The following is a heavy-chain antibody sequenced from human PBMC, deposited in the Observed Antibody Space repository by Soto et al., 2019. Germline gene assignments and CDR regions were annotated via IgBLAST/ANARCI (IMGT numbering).Heavy chain of an antibody. V-gene: IGHV3-23*01. Sequence: VGSLRLSCAASGFTFSSYAMSWVRQAPGKGLEWVSAISGSGGSTYYADSVKGRFTISRDNSKNTLYLQMNSLRAEDTAVYYCAKDPDRSVVSDAFDIWGQGTMVTVSS. CDR1: GFTFSSYA. D-gene: IGHD2-15*01. CDR3: AKDPDRSVVSDAFDI. J-gene: IGHJ3*02. CDR2: ISGSGGST.